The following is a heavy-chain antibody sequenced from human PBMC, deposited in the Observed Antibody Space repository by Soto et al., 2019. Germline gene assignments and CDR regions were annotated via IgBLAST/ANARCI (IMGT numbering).Heavy chain of an antibody. CDR3: AKDMYSSGRAAFDI. Sequence: GGSLRLSCEASGFSFNEYAMHWVRQVPGKGLEWVSGISWNSGRIAYSDSVKGRFTISRDNAKNSLYLQMNSLRTEDTALYYCAKDMYSSGRAAFDIWGQGTMVTVSS. D-gene: IGHD6-19*01. V-gene: IGHV3-9*01. J-gene: IGHJ3*02. CDR1: GFSFNEYA. CDR2: ISWNSGRI.